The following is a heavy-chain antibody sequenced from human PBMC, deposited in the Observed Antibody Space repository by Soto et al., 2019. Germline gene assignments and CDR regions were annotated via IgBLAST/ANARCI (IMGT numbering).Heavy chain of an antibody. Sequence: PSETLSLTCTVSGDSLTNGTYYWTWLRQHPGEGLEWIGYIYHSGRTNYNPSLRSRVSMSVDTSENQFSLNLSSVTAADTAVYFCAREDRPGISLFDYWGQGILVTVSS. D-gene: IGHD6-6*01. CDR3: AREDRPGISLFDY. V-gene: IGHV4-31*03. CDR2: IYHSGRT. J-gene: IGHJ4*02. CDR1: GDSLTNGTYY.